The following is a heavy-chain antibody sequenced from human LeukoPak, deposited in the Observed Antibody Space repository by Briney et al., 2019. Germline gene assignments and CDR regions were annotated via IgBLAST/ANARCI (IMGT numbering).Heavy chain of an antibody. Sequence: GGSLRLSCAASGFTFSSYWMSWVRQAPGKGLEGVANINQDGGEKYYVDSVKGRFTISRDNAKNSVYLQMNSLRAEDTAVYYCARIMNSSPDYWGQGTLVTVSS. CDR2: INQDGGEK. J-gene: IGHJ4*02. CDR1: GFTFSSYW. CDR3: ARIMNSSPDY. V-gene: IGHV3-7*01. D-gene: IGHD6-13*01.